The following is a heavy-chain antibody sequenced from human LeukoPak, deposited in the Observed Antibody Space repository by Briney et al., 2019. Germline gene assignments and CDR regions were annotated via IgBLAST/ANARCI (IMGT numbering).Heavy chain of an antibody. CDR3: ARGQTYSSSWYFDY. D-gene: IGHD6-13*01. CDR1: GFTFSDYY. Sequence: GSLRLSCAASGFTFSDYYMSWIRQAPGEGVEWVANIKQDGSEKYYVDSVKGRFTISRDNAKNSLYLQMNSLRAEDTAVYYCARGQTYSSSWYFDYWGQGTLVTVSS. V-gene: IGHV3-7*01. J-gene: IGHJ4*02. CDR2: IKQDGSEK.